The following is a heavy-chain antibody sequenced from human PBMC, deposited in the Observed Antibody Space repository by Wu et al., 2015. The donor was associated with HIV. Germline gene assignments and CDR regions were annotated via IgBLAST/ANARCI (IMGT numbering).Heavy chain of an antibody. CDR1: GGTFSSYA. CDR3: ARGPQGYYDSSMGAFDI. D-gene: IGHD3-22*01. J-gene: IGHJ3*02. CDR2: IIPIFGTA. V-gene: IGHV1-69*05. Sequence: QVQLVQSGAEVKKPGSSVKVSCKASGGTFSSYAISWVRQAPGQGLEWMGGIIPIFGTANYAQKFQGRVTITTDESTSTAYMELSSLRSEDTAVYYCARGPQGYYDSSMGAFDIWGQGTMVTVSS.